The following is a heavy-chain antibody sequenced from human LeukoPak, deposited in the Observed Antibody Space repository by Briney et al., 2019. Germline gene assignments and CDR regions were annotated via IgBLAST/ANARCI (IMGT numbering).Heavy chain of an antibody. CDR2: IYHSGST. CDR1: GGSISSYY. V-gene: IGHV4-4*07. Sequence: SETLSLTCTVSGGSISSYYWSWIRQLAGKGLEWIGSIYHSGSTYYNPSLKSRVTISVDTSKNQFSLKLSSVTAADTAVYYCARDGGDSSGWYYFDYWGQGTLVTVSS. D-gene: IGHD6-19*01. CDR3: ARDGGDSSGWYYFDY. J-gene: IGHJ4*02.